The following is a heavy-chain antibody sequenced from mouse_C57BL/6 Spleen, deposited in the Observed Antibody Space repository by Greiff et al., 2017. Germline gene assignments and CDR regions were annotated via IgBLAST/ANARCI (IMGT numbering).Heavy chain of an antibody. CDR1: GYAFSSYW. CDR2: IYPGDGDT. D-gene: IGHD1-1*01. Sequence: QVQLKESGAELVKPGASVKISCKASGYAFSSYWMNWVKQRPGKGLEWIGQIYPGDGDTNYNGKFKGKATLTADKSSSTAYMQLSSLTSEDSAVXFCARRGYYYGSSYGGYFDYWGQGTTLTVSS. CDR3: ARRGYYYGSSYGGYFDY. J-gene: IGHJ2*01. V-gene: IGHV1-80*01.